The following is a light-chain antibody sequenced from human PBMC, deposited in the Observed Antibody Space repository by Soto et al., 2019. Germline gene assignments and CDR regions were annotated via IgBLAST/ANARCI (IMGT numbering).Light chain of an antibody. J-gene: IGKJ1*01. V-gene: IGKV1-5*03. CDR3: QQHNSSPWT. Sequence: DIQMTQSPSTLSASVGDRVTISCRASQSIYSFLAWYQHKPGKAPKLLIYKASSLQTGVPSRFSGSGSGTEFTLTISSLQPDDFATYFCQQHNSSPWTFGQGTKVEIK. CDR1: QSIYSF. CDR2: KAS.